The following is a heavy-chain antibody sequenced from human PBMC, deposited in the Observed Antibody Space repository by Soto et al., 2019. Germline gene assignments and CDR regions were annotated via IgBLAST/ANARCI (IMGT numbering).Heavy chain of an antibody. D-gene: IGHD3-10*01. CDR1: GFTFSSYA. Sequence: EVQLLESGGGLVQPGGSLRLSCAASGFTFSSYAMNWVRQAPGKGLEWVSAISGSGGSTYYADSVKGRFTISRDNSTNTLYLQMSSLRAEDTAVYYCAKDRGMSTIGPFDLWGRGTLVTVSS. V-gene: IGHV3-23*01. J-gene: IGHJ2*01. CDR2: ISGSGGST. CDR3: AKDRGMSTIGPFDL.